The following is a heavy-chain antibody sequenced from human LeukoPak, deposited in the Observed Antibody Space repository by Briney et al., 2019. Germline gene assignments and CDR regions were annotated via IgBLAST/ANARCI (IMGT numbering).Heavy chain of an antibody. CDR2: ISWDSGDI. CDR1: GFTFDDYA. D-gene: IGHD5-18*01. Sequence: PGRSLRLSCIASGFTFDDYAMHWVRQRPGKGLEWVSQISWDSGDIDYAGSVEGRFTISRDNAKNSLHLQMNSLTPEDTAFYYCAKDKTGGYSYGPIHLWGQGTLVTVSS. CDR3: AKDKTGGYSYGPIHL. V-gene: IGHV3-9*01. J-gene: IGHJ5*02.